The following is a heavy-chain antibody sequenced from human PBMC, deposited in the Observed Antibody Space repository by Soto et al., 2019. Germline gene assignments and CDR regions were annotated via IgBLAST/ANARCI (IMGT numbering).Heavy chain of an antibody. J-gene: IGHJ6*02. CDR3: GRGGGGYCSGGSCSYYGMDV. D-gene: IGHD2-15*01. V-gene: IGHV3-53*04. Sequence: EVQLVESGGGLVQPGGSLRLSCAASGFTVSSNYMSWVRQAPGKGLGWVSVIYSGGSTYYADSVKGRVTISRHNSKNTLDLHMNSLRGEDTAVYYCGRGGGGYCSGGSCSYYGMDVWGQGTTVTVSS. CDR1: GFTVSSNY. CDR2: IYSGGST.